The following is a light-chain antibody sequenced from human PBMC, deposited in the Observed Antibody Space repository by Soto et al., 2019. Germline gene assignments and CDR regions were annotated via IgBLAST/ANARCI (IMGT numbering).Light chain of an antibody. CDR3: GAWDDSLNGYV. Sequence: QSALTQPPSASGTPGRRVTISCSGGSSNIGTNTVNWYQHLPGTAPKLLIFADVQRPSGVPDRFSGSKSGTSASLAISGLQSEDEADYYCGAWDDSLNGYVFGTGTRSPS. J-gene: IGLJ1*01. CDR1: SSNIGTNT. CDR2: ADV. V-gene: IGLV1-44*01.